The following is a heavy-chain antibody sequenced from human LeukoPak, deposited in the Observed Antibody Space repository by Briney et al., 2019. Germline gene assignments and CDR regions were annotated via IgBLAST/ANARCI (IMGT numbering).Heavy chain of an antibody. CDR3: ARVEVAGTFDN. J-gene: IGHJ4*02. Sequence: SETLSLTCAVSGYSISSGYYWGWIRQPPGKGLEWIGSIYHSGSTYYNPSLKSRVTISVDTSKNQFSLKLSSVTAAHTAVYYWARVEVAGTFDNGGGETLVTVSS. D-gene: IGHD6-19*01. V-gene: IGHV4-38-2*01. CDR2: IYHSGST. CDR1: GYSISSGYY.